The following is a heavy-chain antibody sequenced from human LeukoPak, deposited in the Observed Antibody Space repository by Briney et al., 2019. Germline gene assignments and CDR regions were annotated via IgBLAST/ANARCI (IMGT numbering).Heavy chain of an antibody. Sequence: SGGSLRLSCAASGFTVSSNYMSWVRQAPGKGLEWVSVIYSGGSAYYADSVKGRFTISRDNSKNTLYLQMNSLRAEDTAVYYCAKASHRSSSWRNWGQGTLVTVSS. J-gene: IGHJ4*02. CDR2: IYSGGSA. V-gene: IGHV3-53*01. CDR3: AKASHRSSSWRN. CDR1: GFTVSSNY. D-gene: IGHD6-13*01.